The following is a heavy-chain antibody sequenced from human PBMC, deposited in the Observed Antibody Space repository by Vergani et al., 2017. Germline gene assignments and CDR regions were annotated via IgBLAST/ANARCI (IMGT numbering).Heavy chain of an antibody. CDR3: AKDGGFDFGVYSGSSYFDY. Sequence: QVQLVESGGGVVQPGRSLRLSCAASGFTFSSYGMHWVRQAPGKGLEWVAVISYDGSNKYYADSVKGRFTISRDNSKNTLYLQMNSLRAEDTAVYYCAKDGGFDFGVYSGSSYFDYWGQGTLVTVSS. J-gene: IGHJ4*02. CDR2: ISYDGSNK. V-gene: IGHV3-30*18. CDR1: GFTFSSYG. D-gene: IGHD1-26*01.